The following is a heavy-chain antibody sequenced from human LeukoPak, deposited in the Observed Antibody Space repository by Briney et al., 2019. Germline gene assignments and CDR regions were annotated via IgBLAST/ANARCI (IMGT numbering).Heavy chain of an antibody. D-gene: IGHD1-26*01. CDR2: IYYSGST. CDR1: GGSISSYY. Sequence: SETLSLTCTVSGGSISSYYWSWIRQPPGKGLEWIGYIYYSGSTNYNPSLKSRVTISVDRSKNQFSLKLSSVTAADTAVYLRHVSGSAMNWFDPWGQGTLVTVSS. J-gene: IGHJ5*02. V-gene: IGHV4-59*12. CDR3: HVSGSAMNWFDP.